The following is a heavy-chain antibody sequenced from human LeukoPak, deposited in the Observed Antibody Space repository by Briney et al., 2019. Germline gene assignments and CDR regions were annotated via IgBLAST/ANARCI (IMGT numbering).Heavy chain of an antibody. CDR2: IYYSGST. J-gene: IGHJ3*02. CDR1: GGSISSSSYY. CDR3: ASPDPVSDDAFDI. Sequence: SETLSLTCTVSGGSISSSSYYWGWIRQPPGKGLEWIGSIYYSGSTYYNPSLKSRVTISVDTSKNQFSLKLSSVTAADTAVYYCASPDPVSDDAFDIWGQGTMVTVSS. V-gene: IGHV4-39*07.